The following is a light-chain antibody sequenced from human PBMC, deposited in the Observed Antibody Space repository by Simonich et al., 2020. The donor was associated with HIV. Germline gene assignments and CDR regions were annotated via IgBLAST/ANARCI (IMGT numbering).Light chain of an antibody. CDR1: KSISSW. V-gene: IGKV1-5*03. J-gene: IGKJ1*01. CDR3: QQYNSYSPWT. CDR2: KAS. Sequence: DIQMTQSPSTLSASVGDRVTIHCRDSKSISSWLAWYQQKPGKAPKLLIYKASSLESGVPSRFSGSGSGTEFTLTISSLQPDDFATYYCQQYNSYSPWTFGQGTKVEIK.